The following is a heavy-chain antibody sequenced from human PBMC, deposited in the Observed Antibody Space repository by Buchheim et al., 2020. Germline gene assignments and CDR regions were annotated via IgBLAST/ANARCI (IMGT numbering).Heavy chain of an antibody. D-gene: IGHD6-25*01. Sequence: QVQLVESGGGVVQPGRSLRLSCAASGFTFSSYGMHWVRQAPGKGLEWVAVISYDGSNKYYADSVKGRFTISRDNSKNKLYLQMNSLRAEDTAVYYCAKDSSPAVDPWGQGTL. CDR2: ISYDGSNK. J-gene: IGHJ5*02. CDR3: AKDSSPAVDP. CDR1: GFTFSSYG. V-gene: IGHV3-30*18.